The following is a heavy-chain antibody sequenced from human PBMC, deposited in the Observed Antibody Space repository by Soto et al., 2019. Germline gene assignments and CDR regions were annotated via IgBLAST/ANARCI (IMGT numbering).Heavy chain of an antibody. Sequence: ASVKVSCKASGYTFTGYYMHWVRQAPGQGLEWMGWINPNSGGTNYAQKYQGRVTMTRDTSISTAYMELSRLRSDDTAVYYCARGLYYDSSGSPGYWGQGTLVTVSS. CDR3: ARGLYYDSSGSPGY. J-gene: IGHJ4*02. D-gene: IGHD3-22*01. CDR1: GYTFTGYY. V-gene: IGHV1-2*02. CDR2: INPNSGGT.